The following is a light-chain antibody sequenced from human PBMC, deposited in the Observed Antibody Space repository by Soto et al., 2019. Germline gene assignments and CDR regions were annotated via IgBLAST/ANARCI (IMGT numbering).Light chain of an antibody. Sequence: QPVLTQPPSASGTPGQRVTISCSGSSSNIGSNTVKWYQQLPGTAPKLLIYSNNQRPSGVHDRFSGSKSGTSASLAISGLQSEDEADYYCAAWDDILTGVVFGGGTKLTVL. CDR2: SNN. J-gene: IGLJ2*01. V-gene: IGLV1-44*01. CDR3: AAWDDILTGVV. CDR1: SSNIGSNT.